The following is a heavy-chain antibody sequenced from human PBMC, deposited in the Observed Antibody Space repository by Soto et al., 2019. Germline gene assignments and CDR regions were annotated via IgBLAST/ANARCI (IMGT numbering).Heavy chain of an antibody. J-gene: IGHJ5*02. D-gene: IGHD3-3*01. CDR1: GGSISSSSYY. V-gene: IGHV4-39*01. CDR2: IYYSGST. CDR3: ARQSAQYDFWSGYYRAEWFDA. Sequence: PSETLSLTCTVSGGSISSSSYYWGWIRQPPGKGLEWIGRIYYSGSTYYNPSLKSRVTIPVETSKNQYSLKLSSVTAADTAVYYCARQSAQYDFWSGYYRAEWFDAWGQGTLVTVSS.